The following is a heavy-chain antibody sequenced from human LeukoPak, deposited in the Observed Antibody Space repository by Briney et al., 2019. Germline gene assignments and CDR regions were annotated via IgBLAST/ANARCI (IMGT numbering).Heavy chain of an antibody. J-gene: IGHJ4*02. D-gene: IGHD4-17*01. Sequence: GGSLRLSCAASGFTFGSYGMHWVRQAPGKGLDWVAFVRYDGNNPYYSASVKGRFTISRDNSKNTVLLQMNNLRLEDAAVYYCARGSRYGDYPYYCDFWGQGTLVTVSS. CDR1: GFTFGSYG. CDR3: ARGSRYGDYPYYCDF. CDR2: VRYDGNNP. V-gene: IGHV3-30*02.